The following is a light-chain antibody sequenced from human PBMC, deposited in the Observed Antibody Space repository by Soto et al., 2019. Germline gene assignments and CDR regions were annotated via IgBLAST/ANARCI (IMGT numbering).Light chain of an antibody. CDR1: RSVSSRN. V-gene: IGKV3-20*01. CDR2: DAS. CDR3: QLFGSSPLWA. Sequence: EIVLTQSPGTLSLSPGERATLSCRASRSVSSRNLAWYQQKPGQPPRLVVYDASSRATGIPDRFSGSASGTDFTLTINRLEPEDFAVYYCQLFGSSPLWAFGQGTRVESK. J-gene: IGKJ1*01.